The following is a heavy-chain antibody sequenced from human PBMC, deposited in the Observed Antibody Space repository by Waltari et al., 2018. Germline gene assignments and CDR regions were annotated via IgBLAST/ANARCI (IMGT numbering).Heavy chain of an antibody. V-gene: IGHV3-23*01. CDR2: ITDSSGYT. J-gene: IGHJ2*01. CDR3: ARVTHSNPAYFDL. Sequence: EVQLLESGGGLVQPGLSLRLSCAASGFPFSTSAMSWVRQAPGKGLEWVSGITDSSGYTAYADSLKGRFTLSRDNSKNTVYLQMKSLRVEDTAVYYCARVTHSNPAYFDLWGRGTLVTVSS. D-gene: IGHD4-4*01. CDR1: GFPFSTSA.